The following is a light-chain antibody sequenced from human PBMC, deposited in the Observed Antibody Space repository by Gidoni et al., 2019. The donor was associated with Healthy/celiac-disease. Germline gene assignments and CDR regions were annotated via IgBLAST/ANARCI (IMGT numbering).Light chain of an antibody. CDR2: KAS. CDR3: QQYNSYPGS. Sequence: IQMHPSPSTLSASVGDSVTITCRASQSISSWLAWYQQKPGKAPKLLIYKASSLESGVPSRFSGSGSGTEFTLTISSLQPDDFATYYCQQYNSYPGSFGQGTKLEIK. V-gene: IGKV1-5*03. J-gene: IGKJ2*03. CDR1: QSISSW.